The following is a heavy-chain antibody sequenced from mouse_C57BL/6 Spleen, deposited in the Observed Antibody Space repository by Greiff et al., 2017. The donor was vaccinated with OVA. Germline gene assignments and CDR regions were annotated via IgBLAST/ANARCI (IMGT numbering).Heavy chain of an antibody. CDR2: ISSGSSTI. CDR1: GFTFSDYG. Sequence: EVQGVESGGGLVKPGGSLKLSCAASGFTFSDYGMHWVRQAPEKGLEWVAYISSGSSTIYYADTVKGRFTLSRDNAKNTLFLQMTSLRYEDTAMYYCASDYDGYYYAMDYWGQGTSVTVSS. CDR3: ASDYDGYYYAMDY. J-gene: IGHJ4*01. V-gene: IGHV5-17*01. D-gene: IGHD2-4*01.